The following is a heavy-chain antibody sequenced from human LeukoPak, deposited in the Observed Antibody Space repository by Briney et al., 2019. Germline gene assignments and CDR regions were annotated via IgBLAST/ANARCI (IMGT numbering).Heavy chain of an antibody. D-gene: IGHD6-19*01. CDR1: GFTFSSYS. V-gene: IGHV3-21*01. J-gene: IGHJ4*02. CDR2: ISSSSSYI. CDR3: ARGPVDSSGWYYFDY. Sequence: GGSLRLSCAASGFTFSSYSMNWVRQAPGKGLEWVSSISSSSSYIYYADSVKGRFTISRDNAKNSLYLQMNSLRAEDTAVYYCARGPVDSSGWYYFDYWGQGTLVTVSS.